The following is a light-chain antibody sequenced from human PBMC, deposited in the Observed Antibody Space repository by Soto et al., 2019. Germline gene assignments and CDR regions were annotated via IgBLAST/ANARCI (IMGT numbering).Light chain of an antibody. Sequence: QSALTQPPSVSGSPGQSGTISCTGGSSDIGSYDRVSWYQQPPGTAPRLMIYEVTSRPSGVPDRFSGSKSANTASLTISGLQPEDEGDYYCSSYTTDSTLVFGGGTKLTVL. CDR1: SSDIGSYDR. CDR3: SSYTTDSTLV. V-gene: IGLV2-18*02. J-gene: IGLJ2*01. CDR2: EVT.